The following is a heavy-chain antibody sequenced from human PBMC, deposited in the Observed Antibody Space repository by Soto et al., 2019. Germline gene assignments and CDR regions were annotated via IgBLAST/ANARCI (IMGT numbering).Heavy chain of an antibody. Sequence: GGSLRLSCVASGFTFSSYSMNWVRQAPGKGLEWVSYISSSSSTIYYADSVKGRFTISRDNAKNSLYLQMNSLRAEDTAVYYCASSSSSFNFDYWGQGTLVTVSS. CDR1: GFTFSSYS. J-gene: IGHJ4*02. V-gene: IGHV3-48*01. CDR3: ASSSSSFNFDY. D-gene: IGHD6-6*01. CDR2: ISSSSSTI.